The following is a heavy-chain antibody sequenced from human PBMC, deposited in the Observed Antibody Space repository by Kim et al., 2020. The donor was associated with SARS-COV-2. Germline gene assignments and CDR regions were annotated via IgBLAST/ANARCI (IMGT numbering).Heavy chain of an antibody. Sequence: GESLKISCKASGYSFTSYWNGRVRQIPGKGLEWMGIIYPGDSDTRYSPSFQGQVTISADKSISTAYLQWSSLKASDTAMFYCARQDCSSTTCYVGYFDYWGQGTLGPVSS. CDR1: GYSFTSYW. D-gene: IGHD2-2*01. V-gene: IGHV5-51*01. CDR2: IYPGDSDT. J-gene: IGHJ4*02. CDR3: ARQDCSSTTCYVGYFDY.